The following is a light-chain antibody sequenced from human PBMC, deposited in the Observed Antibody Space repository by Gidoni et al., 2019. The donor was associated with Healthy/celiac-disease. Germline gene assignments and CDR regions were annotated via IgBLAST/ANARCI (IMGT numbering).Light chain of an antibody. Sequence: LQMTQPPSSLSASVGYRVTITCRESQSISSYLNWHQQTPGKAPKLLIYAASTLQSGGPSRFSGSGSGTDFTLTISRLQPEDFATYYCQQSYSTPCCTCGQGTKLEIK. CDR3: QQSYSTPCCT. V-gene: IGKV1-39*01. J-gene: IGKJ2*02. CDR1: QSISSY. CDR2: AAS.